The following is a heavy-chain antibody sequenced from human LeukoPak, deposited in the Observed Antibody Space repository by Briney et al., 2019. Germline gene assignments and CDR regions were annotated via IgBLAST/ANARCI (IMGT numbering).Heavy chain of an antibody. CDR1: GGSISSYY. J-gene: IGHJ4*02. V-gene: IGHV4-4*09. CDR2: IYTSGST. CDR3: ARGYSSSYSFDY. Sequence: SETLSLTCTVSGGSISSYYWSWIRQPPGKGLEWIGYIYTSGSTNYNPSLKSRVTISVDTSKNQFSLKLSSVTAADTAVYSCARGYSSSYSFDYWGQGTLVTVSS. D-gene: IGHD6-6*01.